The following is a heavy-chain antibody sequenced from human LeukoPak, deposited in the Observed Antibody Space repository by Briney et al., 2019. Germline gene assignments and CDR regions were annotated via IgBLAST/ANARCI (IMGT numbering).Heavy chain of an antibody. Sequence: SETLSLTCTVSGGSISSYYWSWIRQPPGKGLEWIGYIYDSGSTNYNPSLKSRVTISVDTSKNQFSLKLSSVTAADTAVYYCARGGYYNYYYMDVWGKGTTVPISS. CDR3: ARGGYYNYYYMDV. V-gene: IGHV4-59*12. J-gene: IGHJ6*03. CDR2: IYDSGST. CDR1: GGSISSYY. D-gene: IGHD3-3*01.